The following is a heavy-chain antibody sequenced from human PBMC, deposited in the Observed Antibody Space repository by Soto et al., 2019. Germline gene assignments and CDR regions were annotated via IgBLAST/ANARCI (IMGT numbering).Heavy chain of an antibody. CDR2: ISYNSGST. CDR1: GFTFDAYA. V-gene: IGHV3-9*01. D-gene: IGHD6-13*01. CDR3: AKAGYSSGWYGRIY. J-gene: IGHJ4*02. Sequence: EVQLVESGGALVQPGRSLRLSCVAAGFTFDAYAMHWVRQAPGKGLEWVSGISYNSGSTHYADSVKGRFTISRDNAKRSLYLQMNSLRPEDTALYYCAKAGYSSGWYGRIYWGQGTLVTVSS.